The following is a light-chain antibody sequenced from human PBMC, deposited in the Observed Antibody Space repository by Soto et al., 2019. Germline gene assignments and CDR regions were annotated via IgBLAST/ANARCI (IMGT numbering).Light chain of an antibody. CDR3: QQLKSFPLS. CDR2: AAS. CDR1: QGMSSS. V-gene: IGKV1-9*01. J-gene: IGKJ4*01. Sequence: IQLTQSPSSLSASVGDRVTITCRASQGMSSSLAWYQQQPGKAPKLLIYAASTLQSGVPSRFSGSGSGTDFTLTISSLQPEDFATYYCQQLKSFPLSFGGGTTVEIK.